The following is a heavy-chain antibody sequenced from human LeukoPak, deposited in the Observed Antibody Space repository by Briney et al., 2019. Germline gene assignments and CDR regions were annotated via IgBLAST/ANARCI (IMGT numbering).Heavy chain of an antibody. Sequence: SQTLSLTCTVSGGSISNVGYYWSWIRQHPGKGLEWIGYIYYSGSTYYNPSLISRVTISVDTSQNQFSLKLSSVTAADTAVYYCARDRYGGWYSGFDYWGQGTLVTVSS. D-gene: IGHD1-26*01. V-gene: IGHV4-31*03. CDR2: IYYSGST. CDR1: GGSISNVGYY. J-gene: IGHJ4*02. CDR3: ARDRYGGWYSGFDY.